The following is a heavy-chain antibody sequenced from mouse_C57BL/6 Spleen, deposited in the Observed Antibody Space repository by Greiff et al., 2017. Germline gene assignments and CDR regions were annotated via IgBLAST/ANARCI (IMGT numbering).Heavy chain of an antibody. Sequence: QVQLQQSGAELVRPGASVTLSCKASGYTFTDYEMHWVKQTPVHGLEWIGAIDPETGGTAYNQKFKGKAILTADKSSSTAYMELRSLTSEDSAVYYCTRWDYGSSSYAMDYWGQGTSVTVSS. CDR1: GYTFTDYE. J-gene: IGHJ4*01. D-gene: IGHD1-1*01. CDR3: TRWDYGSSSYAMDY. CDR2: IDPETGGT. V-gene: IGHV1-15*01.